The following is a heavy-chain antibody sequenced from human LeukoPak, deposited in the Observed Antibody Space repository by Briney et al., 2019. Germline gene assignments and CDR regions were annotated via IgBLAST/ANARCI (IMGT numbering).Heavy chain of an antibody. D-gene: IGHD3-22*01. J-gene: IGHJ4*02. CDR2: ISGSGDT. CDR3: ARLYGWYYDTIGYFDS. Sequence: GGSLRLSCAASGFTFSSYAMGWVRQAPGKGLEWVSAISGSGDTYYADSVKGRFTISRDNSKNTVSLLMSGLRAEDTAVYYCARLYGWYYDTIGYFDSWGQGTLVTVSS. CDR1: GFTFSSYA. V-gene: IGHV3-23*01.